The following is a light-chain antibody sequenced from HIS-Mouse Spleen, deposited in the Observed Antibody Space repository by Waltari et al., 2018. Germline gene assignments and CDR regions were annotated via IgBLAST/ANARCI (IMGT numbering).Light chain of an antibody. CDR2: QDS. V-gene: IGLV3-1*01. J-gene: IGLJ2*01. Sequence: SYELTQPPSVSVSPGQTASITCSGDKLGDKYACWYQQKPGQSPVLVIYQDSKRPSGIPERVSASNSGNTATLTISGTQAMDEADYYCQAWDSSTAVFGGGTKLTVL. CDR3: QAWDSSTAV. CDR1: KLGDKY.